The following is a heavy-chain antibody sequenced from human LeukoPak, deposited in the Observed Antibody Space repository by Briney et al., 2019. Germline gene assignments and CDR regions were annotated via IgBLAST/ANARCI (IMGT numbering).Heavy chain of an antibody. J-gene: IGHJ4*02. D-gene: IGHD2-8*01. Sequence: GGSPRLSCAASGFTFSNYWMSWVRQAPGKGLEWVASIHQHGNEKYFVDSVRGRFTISRDNAKNSLYLQMSSLRAEDTAVYYCATLNGPLFEYWGQGTLVTVSS. V-gene: IGHV3-7*01. CDR1: GFTFSNYW. CDR3: ATLNGPLFEY. CDR2: IHQHGNEK.